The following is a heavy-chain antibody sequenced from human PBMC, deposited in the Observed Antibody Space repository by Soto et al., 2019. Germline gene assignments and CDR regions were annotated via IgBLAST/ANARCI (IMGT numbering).Heavy chain of an antibody. J-gene: IGHJ5*02. D-gene: IGHD1-20*01. V-gene: IGHV2-5*02. Sequence: QVNLKESAPTLVKPTQTLTLTCTFSGFSLSTSGAGVGWIRQPPGRALEWVALIYWDGDKRYNRYTASLDGRGRVTKYTANNPVALTLTHVDPADTATDFCAERADMSMFGLVIYNCVWVDPWGQG. CDR2: IYWDGDK. CDR1: GFSLSTSGAG. CDR3: AERADMSMFGLVIYNCVWVDP.